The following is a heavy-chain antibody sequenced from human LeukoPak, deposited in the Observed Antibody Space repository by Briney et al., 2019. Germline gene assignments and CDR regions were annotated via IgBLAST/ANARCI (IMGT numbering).Heavy chain of an antibody. CDR3: ARQVAGKFDY. CDR2: MYYSGTT. V-gene: IGHV4-39*01. J-gene: IGHJ4*02. CDR1: GGSISSSSYS. D-gene: IGHD6-19*01. Sequence: SETLSLTCAVSGGSISSSSYSWGWIRQSPGQGLEWIGSMYYSGTTDYNPSLKSRVTISVDTSQNQISLNLTSVTAADTAVYHCARQVAGKFDYWGQGTLLTVSS.